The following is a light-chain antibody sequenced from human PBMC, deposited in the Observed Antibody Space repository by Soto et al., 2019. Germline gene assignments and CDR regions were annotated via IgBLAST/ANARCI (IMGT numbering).Light chain of an antibody. Sequence: QSVLTQPRSVSGSPGQSVTISCTGTSSDVGGYNYVSWYQQHPGKAPKLMIYDVSKRPSGAPDRFSGSKSGNTASLTISGLQAEDEADYYCCSYAGSYTLVVFGGGTKLTVL. CDR1: SSDVGGYNY. CDR2: DVS. J-gene: IGLJ2*01. CDR3: CSYAGSYTLVV. V-gene: IGLV2-11*01.